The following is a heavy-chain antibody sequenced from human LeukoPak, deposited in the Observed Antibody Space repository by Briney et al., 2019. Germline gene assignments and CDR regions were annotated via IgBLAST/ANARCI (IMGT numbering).Heavy chain of an antibody. V-gene: IGHV3-30-3*01. CDR1: GFTFSTSA. J-gene: IGHJ4*02. CDR3: AVVAGRFPPDY. D-gene: IGHD6-19*01. Sequence: GGSLRLSCAASGFTFSTSAMHWVHQAPGKGLEWVAFTSFDESHKFYADSVEGRFTISRDNSKNTLFLQMHNLRVDDTAMYYCAVVAGRFPPDYWGQGTLVTVSS. CDR2: TSFDESHK.